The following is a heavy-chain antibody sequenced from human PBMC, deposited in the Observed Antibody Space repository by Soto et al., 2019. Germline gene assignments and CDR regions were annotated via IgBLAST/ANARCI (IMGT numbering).Heavy chain of an antibody. D-gene: IGHD4-17*01. CDR2: ISGSGGST. CDR1: GFTFSSYA. V-gene: IGHV3-23*01. J-gene: IGHJ4*02. Sequence: EVQLLESGGGLVQPGGSLRLSCAASGFTFSSYAMSWVRQAPGKGLEWVSAISGSGGSTYYADSVKGRFTISRDNSKNTLYLQMNSLRAEDTAVYYCAKGSRSTVTTTGGYNYWGQGTLVTVSS. CDR3: AKGSRSTVTTTGGYNY.